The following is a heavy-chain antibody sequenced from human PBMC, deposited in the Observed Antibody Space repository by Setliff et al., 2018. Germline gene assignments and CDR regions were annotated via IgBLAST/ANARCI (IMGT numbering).Heavy chain of an antibody. CDR1: GGSLSSGSYY. D-gene: IGHD3-9*01. Sequence: SETLSLTCTVSGGSLSSGSYYWSWVRQSAGKGLEWIGHVFSSGSTRSNPSLKSRVTMSLDTPKNQFFLRLTSVTAADTAVYYCARGYYDILTGYYIGYWGQGTPVTVSS. CDR3: ARGYYDILTGYYIGY. V-gene: IGHV4-61*09. CDR2: VFSSGST. J-gene: IGHJ4*02.